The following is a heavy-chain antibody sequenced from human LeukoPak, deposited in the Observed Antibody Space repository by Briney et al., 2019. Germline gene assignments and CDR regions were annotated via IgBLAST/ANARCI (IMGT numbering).Heavy chain of an antibody. V-gene: IGHV3-48*03. D-gene: IGHD3-16*02. CDR2: ISSSGSTI. J-gene: IGHJ4*02. Sequence: GGSLRLSCAASGFTFSSYEMNWVRQAPGKGLEWVSYISSSGSTIYYADSVKGRFTISRDNAKNSLYLQMNSLRAEDTAVYYCARVDRGGWGFGGVIALDYWGQGTLVTVSS. CDR3: ARVDRGGWGFGGVIALDY. CDR1: GFTFSSYE.